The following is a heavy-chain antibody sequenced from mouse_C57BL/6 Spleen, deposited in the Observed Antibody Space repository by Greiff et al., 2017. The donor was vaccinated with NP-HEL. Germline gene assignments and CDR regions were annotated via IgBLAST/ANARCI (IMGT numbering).Heavy chain of an antibody. D-gene: IGHD1-1*01. CDR1: GFSLTSYG. V-gene: IGHV2-5*01. J-gene: IGHJ1*03. CDR3: AKWGSSYDWYFDV. Sequence: QVQLKESGPGLVQPSQSLSITCTVSGFSLTSYGVHWVRQSPGKGLEWLGVIWRGGSTDYNAAFMSRLSITKDNSKSQVFFKMNSLQADDTAIYYCAKWGSSYDWYFDVWGTGTTVTVSS. CDR2: IWRGGST.